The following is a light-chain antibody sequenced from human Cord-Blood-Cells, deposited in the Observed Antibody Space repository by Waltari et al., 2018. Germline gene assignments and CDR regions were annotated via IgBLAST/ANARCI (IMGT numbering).Light chain of an antibody. CDR3: QQYNSWYT. CDR2: DAS. J-gene: IGKJ2*01. Sequence: DIQMTQSPSNLSASVGDRVNITCRASQSISSWLAWYQQKPGKAPKLLIYDASSLESGVPSRFSGSGSGTEFTLTISSLQPDDFATYYCQQYNSWYTFGQGTKLEIK. V-gene: IGKV1-5*01. CDR1: QSISSW.